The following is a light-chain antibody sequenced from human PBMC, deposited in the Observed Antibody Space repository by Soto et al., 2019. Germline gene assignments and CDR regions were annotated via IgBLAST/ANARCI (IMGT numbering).Light chain of an antibody. CDR2: DAS. Sequence: DIQMTQSPSSLSASVGARVTITCRASQGFSPYLVWYQQRQGGAPKLLIYDASSLLSGVPSRFSGSGSGTDFTLTISSLQPEDFATYYCQQRYRTPYTFGQGTKLETK. J-gene: IGKJ2*01. CDR1: QGFSPY. V-gene: IGKV1-39*01. CDR3: QQRYRTPYT.